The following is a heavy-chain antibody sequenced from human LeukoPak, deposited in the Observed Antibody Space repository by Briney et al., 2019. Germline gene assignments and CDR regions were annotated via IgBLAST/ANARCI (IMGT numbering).Heavy chain of an antibody. CDR1: GFTFSSYA. J-gene: IGHJ1*01. CDR2: ISSNGGST. Sequence: PGGSLRLSCSASGFTFSSYAMHWVRRAPGKGREYVSSISSNGGSTYYADSVKGRFTISRDNSKNTLYLQMSSLRAEDTAVYYCVKSSSSWSQFEYFQHWGQGTLVTVSS. D-gene: IGHD6-13*01. CDR3: VKSSSSWSQFEYFQH. V-gene: IGHV3-64D*06.